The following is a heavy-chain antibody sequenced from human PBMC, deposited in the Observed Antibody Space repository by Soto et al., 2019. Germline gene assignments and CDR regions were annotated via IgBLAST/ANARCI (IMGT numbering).Heavy chain of an antibody. CDR3: ARVRFGELV. V-gene: IGHV3-23*01. CDR2: IGVGGGDR. CDR1: GFTFSSYA. J-gene: IGHJ4*02. Sequence: EVQLLESGGGLVQPGGSLRLSRAASGFTFSSYAMSWVRQAPGKGLEWVSIIGVGGGDRYYPESVKGRFTISRDNSRDTLYLEMNSRRDEDTAVYYCARVRFGELVWGQGTLVTVSS. D-gene: IGHD3-10*01.